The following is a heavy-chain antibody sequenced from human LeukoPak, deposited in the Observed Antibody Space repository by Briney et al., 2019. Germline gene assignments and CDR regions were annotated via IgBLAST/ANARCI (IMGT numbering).Heavy chain of an antibody. Sequence: SETLSLTCTVSGGSISSYYWSWIRQPPGKGLEWIGYIYYSGSTNYNPPPKSRVTISVDTSKNQFSLKLSSVTAADTAVYYCASYSSTSQIFDYWGRGTLVTVSS. CDR1: GGSISSYY. V-gene: IGHV4-59*01. J-gene: IGHJ4*02. CDR2: IYYSGST. CDR3: ASYSSTSQIFDY. D-gene: IGHD2-2*01.